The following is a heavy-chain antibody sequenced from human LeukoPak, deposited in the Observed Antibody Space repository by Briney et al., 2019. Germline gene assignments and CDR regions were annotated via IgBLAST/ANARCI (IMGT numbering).Heavy chain of an antibody. D-gene: IGHD1-26*01. CDR2: INTDGSST. V-gene: IGHV3-74*01. CDR1: GFTFTRYW. J-gene: IGHJ4*02. Sequence: GGSLRLSCAASGFTFTRYWMHWVRQAPGKGLVWVSRINTDGSSTDYADSVKGRFTISRDNAKNTVYLQMNSLRAEDTAVYYCARVQNEWQLLPGFDYWGQGTLVTVSS. CDR3: ARVQNEWQLLPGFDY.